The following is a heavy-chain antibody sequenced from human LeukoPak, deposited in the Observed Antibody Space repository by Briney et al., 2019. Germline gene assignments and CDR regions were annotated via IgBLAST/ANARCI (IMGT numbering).Heavy chain of an antibody. D-gene: IGHD6-19*01. CDR3: ARGDFSGWHSPVHY. V-gene: IGHV3-23*01. Sequence: TGGSLRLSCAASGFIFNTYALSWVRQAPGKGLEWVSSIGGTGGYTYYADPVKGRFTISRDNSKNTLYLEMSSLRAEDTAVYYCARGDFSGWHSPVHYWGQGTLVTVSS. CDR1: GFIFNTYA. J-gene: IGHJ4*02. CDR2: IGGTGGYT.